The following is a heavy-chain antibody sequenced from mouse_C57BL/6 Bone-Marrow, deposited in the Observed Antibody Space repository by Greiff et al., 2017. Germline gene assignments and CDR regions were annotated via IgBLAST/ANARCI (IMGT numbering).Heavy chain of an antibody. Sequence: VMLVESGPELVKPGASVKISCKASGYAFSSSWMNWVKQRPGKGLEWIGRIYPGDGDTNYNGKFKGKATLTADKSSSTAYMQLSSLTSEDSAVYFCARSGTAQAKAWFAYWGQGTLVTVSA. D-gene: IGHD3-2*02. CDR2: IYPGDGDT. CDR3: ARSGTAQAKAWFAY. J-gene: IGHJ3*01. CDR1: GYAFSSSW. V-gene: IGHV1-82*01.